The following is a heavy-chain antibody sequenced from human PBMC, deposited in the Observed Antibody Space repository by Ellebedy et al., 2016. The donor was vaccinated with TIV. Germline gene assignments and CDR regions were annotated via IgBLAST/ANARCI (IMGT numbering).Heavy chain of an antibody. CDR2: IKHSGST. V-gene: IGHV4-34*01. CDR3: ARSPYGPFDY. D-gene: IGHD4-17*01. Sequence: MPSETLSLTCPVYGGSFSGYYWSWIRRPPGKGLEWIGEIKHSGSTNYNPSLKSRITISVDTSKNQFSLKLHSVTAADTAMYYCARSPYGPFDYWGQGTLGTVSS. J-gene: IGHJ4*02. CDR1: GGSFSGYY.